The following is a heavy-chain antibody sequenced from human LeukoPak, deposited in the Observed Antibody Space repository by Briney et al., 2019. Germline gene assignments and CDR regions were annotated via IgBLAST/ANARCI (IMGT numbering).Heavy chain of an antibody. CDR2: IYYSGST. V-gene: IGHV4-59*01. Sequence: KPSETLSLTCTVSGVSISSYYWSWIRQPPGKGLEYIGHIYYSGSTNYNPSLKSRVTVSVDTSNNQFSLKLSSVTAADTAVYYCARENTMVRGAFDAFDIWGQGTMVTVSS. CDR3: ARENTMVRGAFDAFDI. CDR1: GVSISSYY. D-gene: IGHD3-10*01. J-gene: IGHJ3*02.